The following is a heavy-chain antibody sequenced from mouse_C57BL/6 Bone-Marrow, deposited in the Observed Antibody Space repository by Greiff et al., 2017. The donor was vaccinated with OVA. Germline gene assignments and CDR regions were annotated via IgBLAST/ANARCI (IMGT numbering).Heavy chain of an antibody. V-gene: IGHV1-39*01. CDR2: INPNYGTT. CDR1: GYSFTDYN. J-gene: IGHJ2*01. CDR3: ARWEEPPITTVRDY. Sequence: LVESGPELVKPGASVKISCKASGYSFTDYNMNWVKQSNGKSLEWIGVINPNYGTTSYNQKFKGKATLTVDKSSSTAYMQLTSLTSEDSAVYYCARWEEPPITTVRDYWGQGTTLTVSS. D-gene: IGHD1-1*01.